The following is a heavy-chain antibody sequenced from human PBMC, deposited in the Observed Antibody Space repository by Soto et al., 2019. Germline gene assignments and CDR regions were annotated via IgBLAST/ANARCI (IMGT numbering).Heavy chain of an antibody. Sequence: QVQLVQSGTEMKKSGASVNVSCKAFGYTFTSYGFSWVRQVPGQGLEWLGWISAFNGDTQYAQTMKGRLTVTTDTSTTTVHMELRSLTPADTAVYYCTREAGWQRMVPYDWGQGTLVTVS. J-gene: IGHJ4*02. V-gene: IGHV1-18*04. CDR2: ISAFNGDT. CDR3: TREAGWQRMVPYD. D-gene: IGHD6-25*01. CDR1: GYTFTSYG.